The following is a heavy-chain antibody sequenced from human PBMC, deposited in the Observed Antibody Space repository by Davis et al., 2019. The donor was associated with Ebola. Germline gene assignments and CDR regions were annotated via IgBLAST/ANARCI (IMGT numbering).Heavy chain of an antibody. CDR1: GFTFSTYA. V-gene: IGHV3-23*01. CDR2: ISGSGGDP. Sequence: GESLKISCAGSGFTFSTYAMTWVRQAPGKGLEWVSRISGSGGDPHYADSVKGRFTISRDNAKSTLYLQMNSLTAEDTAVYYCARGSRNMDVWGQGTTVTVSS. CDR3: ARGSRNMDV. J-gene: IGHJ6*02.